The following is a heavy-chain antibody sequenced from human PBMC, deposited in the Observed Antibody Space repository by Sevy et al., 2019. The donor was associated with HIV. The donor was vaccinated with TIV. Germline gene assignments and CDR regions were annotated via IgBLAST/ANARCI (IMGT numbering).Heavy chain of an antibody. Sequence: SETLSLTCAVSGYSISSGYYWGWIRQPPGKGLEWIGIIYHSGSTYYNPSLKSRVTLAVDTSKNQFSLKLSSVTAADTAVYYCARVNPGSSGWPNWFDPWGQGTLVTVSS. J-gene: IGHJ5*02. D-gene: IGHD6-19*01. CDR1: GYSISSGYY. V-gene: IGHV4-38-2*01. CDR2: IYHSGST. CDR3: ARVNPGSSGWPNWFDP.